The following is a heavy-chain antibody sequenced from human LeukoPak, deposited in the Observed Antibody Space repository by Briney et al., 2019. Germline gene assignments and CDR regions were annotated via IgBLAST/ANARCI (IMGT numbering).Heavy chain of an antibody. CDR2: IWSDGTEK. D-gene: IGHD4-11*01. V-gene: IGHV3-33*06. CDR1: GFTYSHYG. J-gene: IGHJ5*01. Sequence: GGSLTFSCAASGFTYSHYGMHWVRQVPGKGLEWVAVIWSDGTEKYYGDAVKGRFTISRDNSMKTLYLQMNSLRGDDTAVYYCAKDAQRGFDHSNSLESWGQGTLVTVSS. CDR3: AKDAQRGFDHSNSLES.